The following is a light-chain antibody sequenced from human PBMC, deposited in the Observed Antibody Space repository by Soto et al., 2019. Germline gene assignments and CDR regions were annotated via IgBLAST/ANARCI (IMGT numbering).Light chain of an antibody. CDR3: QQLNSFLT. CDR2: AAS. Sequence: AIQLTPSPSSLSASAGDRVTITCRASQGISSALAWYQQKPGKAPMLLIYAASTLQSGVPAMFSGRGSGTDFTLTISSLQSEDFATYHCQQLNSFLTFGGGTKVDI. V-gene: IGKV1-13*02. J-gene: IGKJ4*01. CDR1: QGISSA.